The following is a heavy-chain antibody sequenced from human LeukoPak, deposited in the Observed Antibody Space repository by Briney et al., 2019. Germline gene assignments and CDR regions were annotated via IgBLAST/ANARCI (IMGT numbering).Heavy chain of an antibody. D-gene: IGHD1-26*01. CDR2: INSDGSTT. CDR1: GFTFSSLW. CDR3: ARESDSGSYRDDY. V-gene: IGHV3-74*01. Sequence: GGSLRLSCAASGFTFSSLWMHWVRHAPGKGLVWVSRINSDGSTTTYADSVKGRFTISRDNANNTLYLQMSSLRAEDTAVYYCARESDSGSYRDDYWGQGTLVTVSS. J-gene: IGHJ4*02.